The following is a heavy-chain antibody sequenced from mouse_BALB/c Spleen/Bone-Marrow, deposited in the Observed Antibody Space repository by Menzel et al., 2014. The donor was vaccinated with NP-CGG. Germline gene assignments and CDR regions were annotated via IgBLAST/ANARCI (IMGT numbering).Heavy chain of an antibody. J-gene: IGHJ2*01. CDR3: AREGWLLRFDY. Sequence: EVQRVESGPALVKPGASVKMSCKASGYIFTAYVMHWVKQKPGQGLEWIGFFNPYNDDSNYNEKFKGKATLTSNKSSSTAYMELSSLTSEDSAVYYCAREGWLLRFDYWGQGTTLTVSS. CDR1: GYIFTAYV. CDR2: FNPYNDDS. V-gene: IGHV1-14*01. D-gene: IGHD2-3*01.